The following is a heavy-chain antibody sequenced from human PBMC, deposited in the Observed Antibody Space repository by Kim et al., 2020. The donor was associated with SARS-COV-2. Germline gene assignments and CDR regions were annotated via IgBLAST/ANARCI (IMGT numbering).Heavy chain of an antibody. Sequence: GGSLRLSCVASGFTFSSNAMSWVRQAPGKGLEWVASISGSGGIRYYADSVKGRLTISRDNLKNTLFLHMNSLRADDTAIYYCARSNMSVPTGSDWWGQGTLVTVSS. J-gene: IGHJ4*02. V-gene: IGHV3-23*01. CDR2: ISGSGGIR. CDR3: ARSNMSVPTGSDW. CDR1: GFTFSSNA. D-gene: IGHD5-12*01.